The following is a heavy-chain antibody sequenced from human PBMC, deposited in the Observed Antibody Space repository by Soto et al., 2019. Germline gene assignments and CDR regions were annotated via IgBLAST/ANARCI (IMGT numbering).Heavy chain of an antibody. CDR2: ISSRGSTI. Sequence: EVQLVESGGGLVQPGGSLRLSCAASGFPFSSYEMNWVRQAPGKGLEWVSYISSRGSTIKYADSVKGRFTISRNNAKNSLYLQMNSLRAEDTAVYYCARVPPNFDYDGMDVWGQGTTVTFSS. V-gene: IGHV3-48*03. J-gene: IGHJ6*02. CDR3: ARVPPNFDYDGMDV. CDR1: GFPFSSYE. D-gene: IGHD1-1*01.